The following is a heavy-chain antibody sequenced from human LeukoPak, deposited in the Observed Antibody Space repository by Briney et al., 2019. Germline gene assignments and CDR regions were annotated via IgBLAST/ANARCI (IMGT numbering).Heavy chain of an antibody. V-gene: IGHV4-30-4*01. CDR3: ASESLSSGWST. CDR1: GGSISSGDYY. D-gene: IGHD6-19*01. Sequence: SETLSLTCTVSGGSISSGDYYWSWIRQPPGKGLEWIGYTYYSGSTYYNPSLKSRVTISVDTSKNQFSLKLSSVTAADTAVYYCASESLSSGWSTGGQGTLVTVSS. CDR2: TYYSGST. J-gene: IGHJ4*02.